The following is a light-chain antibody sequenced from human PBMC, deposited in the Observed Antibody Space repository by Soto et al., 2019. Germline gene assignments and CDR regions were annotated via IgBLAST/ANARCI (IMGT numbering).Light chain of an antibody. Sequence: ETVLTQSPGTLSLSPGERATLFCRASQSVSSSYLAWYQQKPGQAPRLLIYGASSRATGIPDRFSGSGSGTDFTLTISRLEPEDFAAYYCQQHGSSPPSWTFGQGTKVEIK. CDR2: GAS. CDR1: QSVSSSY. V-gene: IGKV3-20*01. CDR3: QQHGSSPPSWT. J-gene: IGKJ1*01.